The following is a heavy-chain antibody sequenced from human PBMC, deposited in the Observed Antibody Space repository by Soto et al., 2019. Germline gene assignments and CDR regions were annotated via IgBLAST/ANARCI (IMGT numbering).Heavy chain of an antibody. CDR3: AGGLGIAVDGYYYYYGMDV. V-gene: IGHV4-59*01. Sequence: PSETLSLTCTVSGGSISSYYWSWIRQPPGKGLEWIGYIYYSGSTNYNPSLKSRVTTSVDTSKNQFSLKLSSVTAADTAVYYCAGGLGIAVDGYYYYYGMDVWGQGTTVTVSS. D-gene: IGHD6-19*01. J-gene: IGHJ6*02. CDR1: GGSISSYY. CDR2: IYYSGST.